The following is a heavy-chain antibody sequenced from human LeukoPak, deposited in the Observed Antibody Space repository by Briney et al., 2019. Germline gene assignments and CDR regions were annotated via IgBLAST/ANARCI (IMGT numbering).Heavy chain of an antibody. V-gene: IGHV3-30*18. CDR1: GFTFSSYS. D-gene: IGHD2-21*02. Sequence: PGGSLRLSCAASGFTFSSYSIHWVRQAPGKGLEWVAVISYDGSNKYYADSVKGRFTISRDNSKNTLYLQMNSLRAETTAVYYCAKPPSTYCGGDCYSDWYFDLWGRGTLVTVSS. CDR2: ISYDGSNK. CDR3: AKPPSTYCGGDCYSDWYFDL. J-gene: IGHJ2*01.